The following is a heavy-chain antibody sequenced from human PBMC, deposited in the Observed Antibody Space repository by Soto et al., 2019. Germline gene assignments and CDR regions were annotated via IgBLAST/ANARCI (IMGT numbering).Heavy chain of an antibody. CDR2: ISGSGGST. CDR1: GFTFSSYA. CDR3: AKNFNSGFLEWLFFDY. J-gene: IGHJ4*02. Sequence: GGSLRLSCAASGFTFSSYAMSWVRQAPGKGLEWVSAISGSGGSTYYADSVKGRFTISRDNSKNTLYLQMNSLRAEDTAVYYCAKNFNSGFLEWLFFDYWGQGTLVTVSS. V-gene: IGHV3-23*01. D-gene: IGHD3-3*01.